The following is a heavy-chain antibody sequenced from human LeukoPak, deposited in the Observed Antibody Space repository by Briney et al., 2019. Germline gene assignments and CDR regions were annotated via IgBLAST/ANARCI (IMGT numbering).Heavy chain of an antibody. Sequence: GASVKVSCKPSSYTFNPHGISWVRQAPGQGLEWMGWISASNGNTRYAQNLQDRVTMTTDTSTSTAYMEMRSLNSDDTAVYYCASLRLIPWAAAGPGHYYFYMDVWGKGTTVTVSS. V-gene: IGHV1-18*01. J-gene: IGHJ6*03. CDR1: SYTFNPHG. CDR3: ASLRLIPWAAAGPGHYYFYMDV. D-gene: IGHD6-13*01. CDR2: ISASNGNT.